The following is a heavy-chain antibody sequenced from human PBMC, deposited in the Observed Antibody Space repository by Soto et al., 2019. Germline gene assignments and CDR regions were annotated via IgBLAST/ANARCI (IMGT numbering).Heavy chain of an antibody. CDR1: GFTFSTYA. J-gene: IGHJ4*02. CDR2: ISGSGGST. CDR3: AKVGGLEVPLVPFDY. Sequence: GGSLRLSCAASGFTFSTYAMSWVRQAPGKGLEWVSAISGSGGSTYYADSVKGRFTISRDNSRSTLYLQMNSLRAEDTAGYYCAKVGGLEVPLVPFDYWGQGTLVTVSS. V-gene: IGHV3-23*01. D-gene: IGHD6-13*01.